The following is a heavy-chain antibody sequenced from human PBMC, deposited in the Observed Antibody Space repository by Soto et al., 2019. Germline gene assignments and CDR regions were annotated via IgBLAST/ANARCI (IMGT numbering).Heavy chain of an antibody. CDR2: IKNKSVSAAT. CDR3: PTDLQNRRYTWNFY. D-gene: IGHD1-7*01. CDR1: GFSFSDAW. J-gene: IGHJ4*02. Sequence: EVQLAVSGGGFVKPGGSLRLSCAVSGFSFSDAWLNWVRQAPGKGREWVGRIKNKSVSAATDYAAPVKGRFIISRDDSKTTMFMQLNNPQAEDTAVYYCPTDLQNRRYTWNFYWGQGSLVTVSS. V-gene: IGHV3-15*07.